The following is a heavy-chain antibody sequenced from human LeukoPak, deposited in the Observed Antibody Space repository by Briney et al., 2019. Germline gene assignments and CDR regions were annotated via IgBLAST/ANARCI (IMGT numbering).Heavy chain of an antibody. V-gene: IGHV4-38-2*02. CDR1: GYSISSGYY. CDR3: ARAVLQYHRD. Sequence: SETLSLTCTVSGYSISSGYYWGWIRQPPGKGLEWIGSIYHSGSTYYNPSLKSRVTISVDTSKNQFSLKLSSVTAADTAVYYCARAVLQYHRDWGQGTLVTVSS. J-gene: IGHJ4*02. CDR2: IYHSGST. D-gene: IGHD4-11*01.